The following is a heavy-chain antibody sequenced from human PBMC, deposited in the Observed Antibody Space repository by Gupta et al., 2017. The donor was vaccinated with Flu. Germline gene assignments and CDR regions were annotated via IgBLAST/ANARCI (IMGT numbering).Heavy chain of an antibody. V-gene: IGHV4-31*03. D-gene: IGHD3-22*01. CDR1: GCSISSFGYY. Sequence: QVQLQESGPGLVKPSQTLSFTCTVSGCSISSFGYYWIWLRQHPGKGLAWIGYIYYSGSTYYDPSLKSGVTISIDTSKNRFSLELSSATAANTAVYYCARSHYYDASGDYGGFGMNVWGQGTTVTVSS. J-gene: IGHJ6*02. CDR2: IYYSGST. CDR3: ARSHYYDASGDYGGFGMNV.